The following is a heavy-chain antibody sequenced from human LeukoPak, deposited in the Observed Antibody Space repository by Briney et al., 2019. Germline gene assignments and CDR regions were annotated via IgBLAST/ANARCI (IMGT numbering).Heavy chain of an antibody. J-gene: IGHJ4*02. CDR3: ARGTPSGWYGAVY. V-gene: IGHV1-8*02. CDR1: GYTFTGYY. CDR2: INPNSGNT. D-gene: IGHD6-19*01. Sequence: ASVKVSCKASGYTFTGYYMHWVRQAPGQGLEWMGWINPNSGNTGYAQKFQGRVTMTRNTSINTAYMELSSLRSEDTAVYYCARGTPSGWYGAVYWGQGTLVTVSS.